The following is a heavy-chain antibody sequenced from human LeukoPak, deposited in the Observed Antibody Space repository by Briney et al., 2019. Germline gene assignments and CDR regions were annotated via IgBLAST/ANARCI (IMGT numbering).Heavy chain of an antibody. V-gene: IGHV4-34*01. CDR2: INHSGST. Sequence: SETLSLTYAVYGGSFSGYYWSWIRQPPGKGLEWIGEINHSGSTNYNPSLKSRVTMSVDTSKNQFSLKLSSVTAADTAVYYCARDSDYPDWFDPWGQGTLVTVSS. CDR3: ARDSDYPDWFDP. CDR1: GGSFSGYY. D-gene: IGHD4-11*01. J-gene: IGHJ5*02.